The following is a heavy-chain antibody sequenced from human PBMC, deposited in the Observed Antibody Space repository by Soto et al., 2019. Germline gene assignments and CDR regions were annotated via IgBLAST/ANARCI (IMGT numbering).Heavy chain of an antibody. J-gene: IGHJ5*02. D-gene: IGHD3-10*01. CDR1: GYTLTNYA. V-gene: IGHV1-18*01. CDR2: INTYNGNS. Sequence: ASVKVSCKASGYTLTNYAISWVRQAPGQGPEWMGWINTYNGNSNYAQKFQGRVTMTTDTSTSTAYMELRSLRSDDTAVYYCARGVGSGSYYNQYNWFDPWGQGTLVTVSS. CDR3: ARGVGSGSYYNQYNWFDP.